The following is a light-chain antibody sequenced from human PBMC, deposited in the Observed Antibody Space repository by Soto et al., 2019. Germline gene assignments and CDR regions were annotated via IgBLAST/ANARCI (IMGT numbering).Light chain of an antibody. CDR3: EPWYSNTHKV. V-gene: IGLV4-60*02. Sequence: QLVLTQSSSASASLGSSVKLTCILSSGHSTYIIAWHQQQPGKAPRFLMTLDRSGSYNRGSGVPDRFSGSSSVADRCLTIYNLQFEDDGDYYCEPWYSNTHKVFGGGTKLTVL. CDR2: LDRSGSY. CDR1: SGHSTYI. J-gene: IGLJ3*02.